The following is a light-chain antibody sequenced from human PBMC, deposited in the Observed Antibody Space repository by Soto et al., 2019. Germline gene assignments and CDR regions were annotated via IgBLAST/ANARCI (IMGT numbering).Light chain of an antibody. Sequence: EIVLMQSPGTLSLSPGERATLSCRASQSVRSSYLAWYQQKPRQAPRLLIYGASSRATGIPDRFSGSGSGTDFTLTISRLEPEDFAVYYCQQYGSSPPTFGQGTKVDIK. J-gene: IGKJ1*01. CDR3: QQYGSSPPT. CDR1: QSVRSSY. CDR2: GAS. V-gene: IGKV3-20*01.